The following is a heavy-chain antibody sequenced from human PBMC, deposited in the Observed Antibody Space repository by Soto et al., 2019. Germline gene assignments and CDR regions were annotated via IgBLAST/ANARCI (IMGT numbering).Heavy chain of an antibody. CDR1: GFTFSDHA. V-gene: IGHV3-33*01. CDR3: ARAPAGDYTLYHYYTMDV. J-gene: IGHJ6*02. CDR2: VWFDGGNK. Sequence: QVQLVASGGGVVQPGTSLRLSCEASGFTFSDHAMHWVRQAPGKGLEWVAVVWFDGGNKFYTDSVKGRFTISRDNSQNTLFLQRNSLRVVDTAVYYCARAPAGDYTLYHYYTMDVWGQGTPVTVSS. D-gene: IGHD4-17*01.